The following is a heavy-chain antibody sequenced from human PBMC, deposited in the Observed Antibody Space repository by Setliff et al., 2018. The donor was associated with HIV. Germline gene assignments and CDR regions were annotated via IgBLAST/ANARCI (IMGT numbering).Heavy chain of an antibody. J-gene: IGHJ6*03. CDR3: ARVVRQVPASYYYYYYMDV. CDR2: IYYSGST. D-gene: IGHD2-2*01. Sequence: SETLSLTCSDSGGSISTYYWSWIRQHPGHGLEWIGYIYYSGSTNYNPSHKSRVTISVNKSKNQFSLKLRSVADADTAVYYCARVVRQVPASYYYYYYMDVWGKGTTVTVSS. V-gene: IGHV4-59*01. CDR1: GGSISTYY.